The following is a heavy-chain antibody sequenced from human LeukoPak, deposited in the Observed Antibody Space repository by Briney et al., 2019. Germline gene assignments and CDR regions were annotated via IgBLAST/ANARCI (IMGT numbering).Heavy chain of an antibody. D-gene: IGHD3-22*01. J-gene: IGHJ3*02. CDR1: GFTFSTYA. V-gene: IGHV3-23*01. CDR3: AKDFNYYDSRHAFDI. Sequence: GGSLRLSCAASGFTFSTYAMSWVRQAPGKGLEWVSAISGSGAKTYYADSVKGRFTISRDNSKNTLYLQMNSLRAEDTAVYYCAKDFNYYDSRHAFDIWGQGTMVTVSS. CDR2: ISGSGAKT.